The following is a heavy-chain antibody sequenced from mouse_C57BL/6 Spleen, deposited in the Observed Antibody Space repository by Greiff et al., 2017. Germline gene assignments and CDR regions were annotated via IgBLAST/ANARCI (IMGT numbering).Heavy chain of an antibody. CDR2: ILPGSGST. Sequence: VKLQESGAELMKPGASVKLSCKATGYTFTGYWIEWVKQRPGHGLEWIGEILPGSGSTNYNEKFKGKATFTADTSSNTAYMQLSSLTTEDSAIYYGARSKATTVGADWYFDVWGTGTTVTVSS. CDR3: ARSKATTVGADWYFDV. V-gene: IGHV1-9*01. CDR1: GYTFTGYW. D-gene: IGHD1-1*01. J-gene: IGHJ1*03.